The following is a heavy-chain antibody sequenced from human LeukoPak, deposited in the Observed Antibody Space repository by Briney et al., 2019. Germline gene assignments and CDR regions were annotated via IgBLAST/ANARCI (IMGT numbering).Heavy chain of an antibody. CDR2: ILFRGAT. J-gene: IGHJ4*01. CDR1: GDSISSYSYY. CDR3: ARESGDTRTVNSFDF. Sequence: SETLSLTCTVSGDSISSYSYYWAWIRQPPGKGLEWIGSILFRGATYYNPSLKPRIIMSVDTSQSHFSLKLTSVTAADTAVYFCARESGDTRTVNSFDFWGRGTLITVS. D-gene: IGHD2-21*01. V-gene: IGHV4-39*07.